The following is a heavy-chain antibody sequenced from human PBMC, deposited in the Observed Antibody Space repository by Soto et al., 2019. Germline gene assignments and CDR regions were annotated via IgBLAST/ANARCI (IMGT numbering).Heavy chain of an antibody. V-gene: IGHV4-4*02. J-gene: IGHJ4*02. Sequence: QVQLQESGPGLVKPSGTLSLTCAVSGDSVSSPYYWCWVRQPTGKGLEWIGEVFHTGTTSYNPSLRSRVTISMDKSINQFSLDLSSVTAAATAVYYCARSAGWYAVHSWGPGTLVIVSS. CDR1: GDSVSSPYY. D-gene: IGHD6-19*01. CDR2: VFHTGTT. CDR3: ARSAGWYAVHS.